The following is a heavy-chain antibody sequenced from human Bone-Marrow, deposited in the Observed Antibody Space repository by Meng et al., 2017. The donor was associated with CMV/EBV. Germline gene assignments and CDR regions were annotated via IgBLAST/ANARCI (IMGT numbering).Heavy chain of an antibody. D-gene: IGHD2-2*01. Sequence: SETLSLTCTVSGGSISSGDYYWSWIRQPPGKGLEWIGYIYYSGSTYYNPSLKSRVTISVDTSKNQFSLKLSSVTAADTAVYYCARKLSAAGYCSSTSCYLGWFDPWGQGTLVTVSS. CDR3: ARKLSAAGYCSSTSCYLGWFDP. CDR2: IYYSGST. V-gene: IGHV4-30-4*08. CDR1: GGSISSGDYY. J-gene: IGHJ5*02.